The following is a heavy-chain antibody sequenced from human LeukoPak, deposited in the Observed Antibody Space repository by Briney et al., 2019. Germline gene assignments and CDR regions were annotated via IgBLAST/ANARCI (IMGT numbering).Heavy chain of an antibody. D-gene: IGHD2-2*02. CDR2: INHSGST. J-gene: IGHJ5*02. V-gene: IGHV4-34*01. CDR1: GGSFSGYY. Sequence: SETLSLTCAVHGGSFSGYYWSWIRQPPGKGLEWIGEINHSGSTNYNPSLKSRVTISVDTSKNQFSLKLSSVTAADTAVYYCARQYCSSTSCYNTDPWGQGTLVTVSS. CDR3: ARQYCSSTSCYNTDP.